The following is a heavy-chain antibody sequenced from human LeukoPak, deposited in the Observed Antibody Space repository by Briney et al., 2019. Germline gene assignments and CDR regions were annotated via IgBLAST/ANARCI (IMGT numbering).Heavy chain of an antibody. V-gene: IGHV3-53*01. J-gene: IGHJ4*02. CDR3: AGDGPYSSNYYFDY. D-gene: IGHD6-13*01. Sequence: GGSLRLSCAASGVTVSNNYLTWVRQAPGEGLEWVSVIYSGGSTYYADSVKGRFTISRDNSKNTLYLQMNSLRAEDTAVYYCAGDGPYSSNYYFDYWGQGTLVTVSS. CDR1: GVTVSNNY. CDR2: IYSGGST.